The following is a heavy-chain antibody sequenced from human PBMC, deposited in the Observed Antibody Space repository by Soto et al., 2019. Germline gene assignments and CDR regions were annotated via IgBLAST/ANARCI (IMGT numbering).Heavy chain of an antibody. V-gene: IGHV3-30*18. CDR2: ISYDGSNK. D-gene: IGHD3-22*01. CDR1: GFTFSSYG. CDR3: AKAMGGYYYYSSGYSSYYGMDV. J-gene: IGHJ6*02. Sequence: QVQLVESGGGVVQPGRSLRLSCAASGFTFSSYGMHWVRQAPGKGLEWVAVISYDGSNKYYADSVKGRFTISRDNSKNTLYLQMNSLRAEDTAVYYCAKAMGGYYYYSSGYSSYYGMDVWGQGTTVTVSS.